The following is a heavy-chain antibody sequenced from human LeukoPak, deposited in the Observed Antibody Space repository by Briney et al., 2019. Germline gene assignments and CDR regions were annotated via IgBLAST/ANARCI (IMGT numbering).Heavy chain of an antibody. Sequence: PSETLSLTCTVSGGSISSYYWSWIRQPPGKGLEWIGYIYYSGSTYYNPSLKSRVTISVDTSKNQFSLKLSSVTAADTAVYYCARVDWGYYFDYWGQGTLVTVSS. CDR1: GGSISSYY. V-gene: IGHV4-59*06. D-gene: IGHD3-16*01. CDR3: ARVDWGYYFDY. CDR2: IYYSGST. J-gene: IGHJ4*02.